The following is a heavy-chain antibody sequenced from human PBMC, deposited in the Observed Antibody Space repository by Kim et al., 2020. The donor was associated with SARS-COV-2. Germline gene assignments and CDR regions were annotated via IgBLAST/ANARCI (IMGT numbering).Heavy chain of an antibody. J-gene: IGHJ3*02. D-gene: IGHD4-17*01. CDR3: ARRAVTTSDDAFDS. CDR2: ISGTSSYT. V-gene: IGHV3-11*03. Sequence: GGSLRLSCIASGFTFSDYYMTWIRQAPGKGLEWLSYISGTSSYTNYADSVKGRFTISRDSAKNSLYLQMNGLRAEDTAVYYCARRAVTTSDDAFDSWGQGTRVTVSS. CDR1: GFTFSDYY.